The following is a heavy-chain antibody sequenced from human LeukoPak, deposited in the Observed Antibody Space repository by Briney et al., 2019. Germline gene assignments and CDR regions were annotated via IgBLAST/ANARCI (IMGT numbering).Heavy chain of an antibody. CDR1: GGSISSYY. J-gene: IGHJ4*02. Sequence: SETLSLTCTVSGGSISSYYWSWIRQPPGKGLEWIGYTYYSGSTNYNPSLKSRVTISVDTSKNQFSLKLSSVTAADTAVYYCARLVVVAAHFDYWGQGTLVTVSS. CDR3: ARLVVVAAHFDY. CDR2: TYYSGST. D-gene: IGHD2-15*01. V-gene: IGHV4-59*01.